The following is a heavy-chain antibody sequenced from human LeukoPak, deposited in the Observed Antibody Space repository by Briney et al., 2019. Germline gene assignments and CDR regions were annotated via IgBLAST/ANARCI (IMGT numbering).Heavy chain of an antibody. CDR1: GFTFSSYS. CDR2: ISSSSSYI. V-gene: IGHV3-21*01. J-gene: IGHJ5*02. CDR3: ASGSGSYYPNWFDP. D-gene: IGHD3-10*01. Sequence: HPGGSLRLSCAASGFTFSSYSMNWVRQAPGKGLEWVSSISSSSSYIYYADSVKGRSTISRDNAKNSLYLQMNSLRAEDTAVYYCASGSGSYYPNWFDPWGQGTLVTVSS.